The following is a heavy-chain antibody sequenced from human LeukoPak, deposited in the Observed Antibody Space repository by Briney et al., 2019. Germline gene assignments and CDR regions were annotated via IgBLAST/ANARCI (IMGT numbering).Heavy chain of an antibody. D-gene: IGHD3-3*01. J-gene: IGHJ4*02. Sequence: PSETLSLTCTVSGGSISSGYYWGWIRQPPGKGLEWIGSIYHSGSTYYNPSLKSRVTISVDTSKNQFSLKLSSVTAADTAVYYCARREKRYRRTSDFWSGYSPFDYWGQGTLVTVSS. CDR1: GGSISSGYY. CDR2: IYHSGST. CDR3: ARREKRYRRTSDFWSGYSPFDY. V-gene: IGHV4-38-2*02.